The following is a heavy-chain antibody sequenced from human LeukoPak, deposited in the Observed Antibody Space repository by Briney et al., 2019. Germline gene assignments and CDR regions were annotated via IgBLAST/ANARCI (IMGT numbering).Heavy chain of an antibody. CDR1: EFTFSGYW. CDR2: ISGSGGST. Sequence: GGSLRLSCAASEFTFSGYWMSWVRQAPGKGLEWVSAISGSGGSTYYADSVKGRFTISRDNSKNTLYLQMNSLRAEDTAVYYCAKEGDEIYFDYWGQGTLVTVSS. CDR3: AKEGDEIYFDY. J-gene: IGHJ4*02. V-gene: IGHV3-23*01.